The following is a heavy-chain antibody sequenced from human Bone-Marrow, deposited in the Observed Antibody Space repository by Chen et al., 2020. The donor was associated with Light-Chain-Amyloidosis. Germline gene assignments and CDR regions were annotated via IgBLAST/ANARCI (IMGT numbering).Heavy chain of an antibody. CDR2: ITSSGTI. J-gene: IGHJ4*02. CDR3: ARDYDFWSGYFLY. Sequence: EVQLVESGGGLVQPGGSLRLSCAASGFTFSTYSMNWVRQAPGRGLEWVSYITSSGTIYYADSVKGRFTISRDNAKKRLYLQMNSLGAEDTAVYYCARDYDFWSGYFLYWGQGTLVTVSS. D-gene: IGHD3-3*01. V-gene: IGHV3-48*01. CDR1: GFTFSTYS.